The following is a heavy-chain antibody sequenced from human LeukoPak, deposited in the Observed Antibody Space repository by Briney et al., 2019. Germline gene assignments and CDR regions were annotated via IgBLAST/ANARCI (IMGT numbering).Heavy chain of an antibody. V-gene: IGHV3-11*01. CDR1: GFTFSDYY. Sequence: SGGSLRLSCAASGFTFSDYYMSWIRQAPGKGLEWLSYIGSSNTIYSADSVKGRFTISRDNAKNSLYLQMNSLRAEDMAFYYCAKATGIAVAGFYYFDYWGQGTLVTVSS. J-gene: IGHJ4*02. D-gene: IGHD6-19*01. CDR2: IGSSNTI. CDR3: AKATGIAVAGFYYFDY.